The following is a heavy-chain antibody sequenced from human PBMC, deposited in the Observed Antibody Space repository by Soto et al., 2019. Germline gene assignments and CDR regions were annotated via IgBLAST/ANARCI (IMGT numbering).Heavy chain of an antibody. J-gene: IGHJ4*02. V-gene: IGHV3-23*01. CDR1: GFTFSSYA. Sequence: GGSLRLSCAASGFTFSSYAMSWVHQAPGKGLEWVSAISGSGGSTYYADSVKGRFTISRDNSKNTLYLQMNSLRAEDTAVYHCAKESQFRSGSYRYRTFDYWGQGTLVTVSS. CDR3: AKESQFRSGSYRYRTFDY. D-gene: IGHD3-16*02. CDR2: ISGSGGST.